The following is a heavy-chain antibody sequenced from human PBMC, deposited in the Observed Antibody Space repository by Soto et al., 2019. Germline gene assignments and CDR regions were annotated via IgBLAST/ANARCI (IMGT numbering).Heavy chain of an antibody. CDR1: GYTSADFG. CDR3: VRDQKYFRVDGNWFDS. CDR2: VSGNNGAS. V-gene: IGHV1-18*04. J-gene: IGHJ5*01. Sequence: ASVKVSCKASGYTSADFGISWVRQAPGQGLEWMGWVSGNNGASNPAPKVQGRITMTLDTSTGVSYMALRSLRSDDTAIYYCVRDQKYFRVDGNWFDSRGQGTLVTVS. D-gene: IGHD2-2*01.